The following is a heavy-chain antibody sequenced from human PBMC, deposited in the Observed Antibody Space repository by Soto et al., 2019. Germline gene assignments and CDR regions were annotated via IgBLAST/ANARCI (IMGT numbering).Heavy chain of an antibody. CDR3: GRDNYRAPVDP. V-gene: IGHV3-33*01. CDR2: IWYDGSNK. D-gene: IGHD3-10*01. Sequence: QVQLVESGGGVFQPGRSLRLSCTGSGFIFSNFGIHWVRQAPGKGLEWVAVIWYDGSNKYYADSVKGRFTVARDNSKNTVYLEMNSLRVEDTAVYYCGRDNYRAPVDPWGQGTLVTVSS. J-gene: IGHJ5*02. CDR1: GFIFSNFG.